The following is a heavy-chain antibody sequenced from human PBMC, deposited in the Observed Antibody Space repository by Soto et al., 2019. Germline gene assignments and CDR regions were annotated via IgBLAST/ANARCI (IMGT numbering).Heavy chain of an antibody. D-gene: IGHD5-12*01. CDR2: IYYSGST. V-gene: IGHV4-30-4*01. J-gene: IGHJ4*02. Sequence: SETLSLTCTVSGGSISSGDSYWSWIRQPPGKGLEWIGYIYYSGSTYYNPSLKSRVTISVDTSKNQFSLKLSSVTAADTAVYYCARDRGGYERIDYWGQGTLVTVSS. CDR1: GGSISSGDSY. CDR3: ARDRGGYERIDY.